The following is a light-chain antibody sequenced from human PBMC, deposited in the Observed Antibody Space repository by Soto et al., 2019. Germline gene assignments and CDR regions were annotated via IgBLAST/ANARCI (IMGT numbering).Light chain of an antibody. V-gene: IGKV3-11*01. Sequence: EIVLTQSPATLSLSPEERAFLSCRASQSVSSYLAWYQQNPGQAPRLLIYDASNRATGIPTRYSGSGSGTDFTVTISSLENADFAGYYCQQRHYWRQTSGGETKVDIK. CDR3: QQRHYWRQT. CDR1: QSVSSY. CDR2: DAS. J-gene: IGKJ4*01.